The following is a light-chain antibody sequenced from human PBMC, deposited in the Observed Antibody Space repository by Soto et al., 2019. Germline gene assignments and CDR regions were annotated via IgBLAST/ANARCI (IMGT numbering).Light chain of an antibody. CDR2: AAS. J-gene: IGKJ1*01. Sequence: EIVLTQSPGTLSLSPGERATLSCRASQSVSSSYLAWYQHKPGQAPRLLIYAASSRATGIPDRFSGSGSGTDYTLTISRLEPEEFAVYYCQHYGSSRTFGQGTKV. V-gene: IGKV3-20*01. CDR1: QSVSSSY. CDR3: QHYGSSRT.